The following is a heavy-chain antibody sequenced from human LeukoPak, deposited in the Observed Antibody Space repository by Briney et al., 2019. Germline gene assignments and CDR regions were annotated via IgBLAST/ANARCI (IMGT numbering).Heavy chain of an antibody. J-gene: IGHJ3*02. CDR1: GGTFSSYA. V-gene: IGHV1-69*01. D-gene: IGHD3-22*01. CDR2: IIPIFGTA. Sequence: SVKVSCKASGGTFSSYAISWVRQAPGQGLEWMGGIIPIFGTANYAQKFQGRVTNTADESTSTAYVELSSLRSEDTAVYYCARSYYYDSSMAFDIWGQGTMVTVSS. CDR3: ARSYYYDSSMAFDI.